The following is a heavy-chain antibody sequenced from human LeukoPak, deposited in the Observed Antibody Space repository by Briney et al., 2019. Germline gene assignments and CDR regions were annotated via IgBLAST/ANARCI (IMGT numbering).Heavy chain of an antibody. Sequence: SETLSLTCAVYGGSFSGYYWSWIRQPPGKGLEWIGEINHSGSTNYNPSLKSRVTISVDTSKNQFSLKLSSVTAADTAVYYCARSSSYYDSSGYYNAFDIWGQGTMVTVSS. D-gene: IGHD3-22*01. CDR1: GGSFSGYY. J-gene: IGHJ3*02. CDR3: ARSSSYYDSSGYYNAFDI. V-gene: IGHV4-34*01. CDR2: INHSGST.